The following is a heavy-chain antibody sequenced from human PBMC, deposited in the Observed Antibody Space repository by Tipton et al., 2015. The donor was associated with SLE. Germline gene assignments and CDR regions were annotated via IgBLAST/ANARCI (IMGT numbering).Heavy chain of an antibody. J-gene: IGHJ3*02. CDR3: ARDLTMEAFDI. V-gene: IGHV4-34*01. D-gene: IGHD3-10*01. CDR1: GGSFSGYY. Sequence: LRLSCAVYGGSFSGYYWSWIRQPPGKGLEWIGEINHSGSTNYNPSLKSRVTISVDTSKNQFSLKLSSVTAADTAVYYCARDLTMEAFDIWGQGTKVTVSS. CDR2: INHSGST.